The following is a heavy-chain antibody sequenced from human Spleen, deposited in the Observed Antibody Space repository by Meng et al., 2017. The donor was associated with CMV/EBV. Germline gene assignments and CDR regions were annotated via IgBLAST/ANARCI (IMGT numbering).Heavy chain of an antibody. Sequence: TVSGGSVSSGSYYWTWLRQPPGKGLEWIGYISYIGSTNYNPYLKSRVAISVDTSKNQFSLKLSSVTAADTAIFYCARDILERNAFDMWGQGTMVTVSS. CDR3: ARDILERNAFDM. V-gene: IGHV4-61*01. CDR2: ISYIGST. CDR1: GGSVSSGSYY. J-gene: IGHJ3*02. D-gene: IGHD1-1*01.